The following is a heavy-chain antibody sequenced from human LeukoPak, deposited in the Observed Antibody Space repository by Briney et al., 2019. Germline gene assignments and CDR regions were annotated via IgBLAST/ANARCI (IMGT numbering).Heavy chain of an antibody. CDR2: IYHSGSI. CDR3: ARDLAVAGTDYFDF. CDR1: GGSISSRNW. D-gene: IGHD6-19*01. J-gene: IGHJ4*02. V-gene: IGHV4-4*02. Sequence: SETLSLTCAVSGGSISSRNWWSWVRQPPGKGLEWIGEIYHSGSINYNPSLKSRVTISVDKSKNQLSLRLTSVTAADTAIYYCARDLAVAGTDYFDFWGQGVLVTVSS.